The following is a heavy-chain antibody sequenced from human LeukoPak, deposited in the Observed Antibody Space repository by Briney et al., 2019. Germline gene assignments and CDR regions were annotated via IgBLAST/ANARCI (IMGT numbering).Heavy chain of an antibody. CDR2: IYGSGRT. J-gene: IGHJ4*02. CDR3: ARGFVEMATISYYFDY. CDR1: GDSISSGSYY. Sequence: PSETLSLTCTVSGDSISSGSYYWSWIRQPAGKGLEWIGRIYGSGRTNYNLSLKSRVTISVDTSKNQFSLKLSSVTAADTAVYYCARGFVEMATISYYFDYWGQGTLVTVSS. V-gene: IGHV4-61*02. D-gene: IGHD5-24*01.